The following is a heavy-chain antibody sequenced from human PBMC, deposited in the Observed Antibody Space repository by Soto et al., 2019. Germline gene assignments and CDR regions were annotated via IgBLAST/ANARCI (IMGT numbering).Heavy chain of an antibody. J-gene: IGHJ4*02. CDR1: GYTFTGYY. CDR2: INPNSGGT. V-gene: IGHV1-2*02. CDR3: ARGLRWLQRQGYFDY. D-gene: IGHD5-12*01. Sequence: ASVKVSCKASGYTFTGYYMHWVRQAPGQGLEWMGWINPNSGGTNYAQKFQGRVTMTRDTSISTAYMELSRLRSDDTAVYYCARGLRWLQRQGYFDYWGQGTLVTVSS.